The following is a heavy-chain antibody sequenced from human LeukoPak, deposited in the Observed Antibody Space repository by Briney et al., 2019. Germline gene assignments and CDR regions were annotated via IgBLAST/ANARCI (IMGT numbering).Heavy chain of an antibody. CDR2: IKSKTDGGTT. CDR1: GFTFSNAW. D-gene: IGHD4-17*01. J-gene: IGHJ4*02. CDR3: TTDVYGDYPDDY. V-gene: IGHV3-15*01. Sequence: GGSLRLSCAASGFTFSNAWMSWVRQAPGNGLEWVGRIKSKTDGGTTDYAAPVKGRFTISRDDSKNTLYLQMNSLKTEDTAVYYCTTDVYGDYPDDYWGQGTLGTVSS.